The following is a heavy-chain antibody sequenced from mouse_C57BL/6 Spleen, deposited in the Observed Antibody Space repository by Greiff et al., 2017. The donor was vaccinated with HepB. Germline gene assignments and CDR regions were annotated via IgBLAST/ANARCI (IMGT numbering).Heavy chain of an antibody. CDR2: IYPSDSET. V-gene: IGHV1-61*01. J-gene: IGHJ1*03. CDR3: ARTFHYGSSYGYFDV. CDR1: GYTFTSYW. D-gene: IGHD1-1*01. Sequence: QVQLQQPGAELVRPGSSVKLSCKASGYTFTSYWMDWVKQRPGQGLEWIGNIYPSDSETHYNQKFKDKATLTVDKSSSTAYMQLSSLTSEDSAVYYCARTFHYGSSYGYFDVWGTGTTVTVSS.